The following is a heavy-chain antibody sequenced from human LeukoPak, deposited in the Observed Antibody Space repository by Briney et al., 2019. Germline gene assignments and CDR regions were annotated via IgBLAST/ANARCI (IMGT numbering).Heavy chain of an antibody. CDR2: IHPNSGDT. CDR3: AIHTGTNSFFDF. V-gene: IGHV1-2*02. CDR1: GYTFIGYY. D-gene: IGHD3-10*01. J-gene: IGHJ4*02. Sequence: ALVKVSCKASGYTFIGYYMHWVRQAPGQGLEWMGWIHPNSGDTNYAQSFQGRVTMTRDTSINTAHMELSRLRSNDTAIYYCAIHTGTNSFFDFWGQGTLVTVSS.